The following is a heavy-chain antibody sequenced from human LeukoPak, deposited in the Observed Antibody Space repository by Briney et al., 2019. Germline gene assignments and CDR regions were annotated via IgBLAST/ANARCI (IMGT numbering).Heavy chain of an antibody. D-gene: IGHD6-19*01. CDR1: GFTFTSYG. CDR2: INRDGSNT. J-gene: IGHJ3*02. Sequence: GGSLRLSCAASGFTFTSYGMHWVRQAPGKGLVWVSRINRDGSNTNYADSVRGRFTFSRHNAKNTLYLQMNSLRAEDTAVYYCASRAGLPDDAFDIWGQGTTVTVSS. CDR3: ASRAGLPDDAFDI. V-gene: IGHV3-74*01.